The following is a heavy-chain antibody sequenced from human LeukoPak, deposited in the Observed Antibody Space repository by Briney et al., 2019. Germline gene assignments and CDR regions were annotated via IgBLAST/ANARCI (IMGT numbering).Heavy chain of an antibody. V-gene: IGHV3-33*06. CDR2: TWYNGSNK. CDR3: VKDEVYLDSGGYPTPDTTLDY. J-gene: IGHJ4*02. CDR1: GFRFNNYG. D-gene: IGHD3-22*01. Sequence: GVSLRLSCAASGFRFNNYGIHWVRQAPGKGLEWVAVTWYNGSNKYYADSVRDRFTVSRDNSKNTVYLQMNSLRVEDTAVYYCVKDEVYLDSGGYPTPDTTLDYWGQGTLVTVSS.